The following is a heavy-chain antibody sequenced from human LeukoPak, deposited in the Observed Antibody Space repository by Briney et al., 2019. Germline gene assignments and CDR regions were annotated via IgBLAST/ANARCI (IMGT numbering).Heavy chain of an antibody. Sequence: GGSLRLSCAASGFSFSSYRMNWVRQAPGKGLEWISSVSNTGDYIHYADSVKGRFTISRDNSKNLLYLQMNRLGADDTAVYYCARAGIGFYFDSWGQGTLVTVSS. CDR2: VSNTGDYI. CDR1: GFSFSSYR. D-gene: IGHD1-14*01. CDR3: ARAGIGFYFDS. V-gene: IGHV3-21*06. J-gene: IGHJ4*02.